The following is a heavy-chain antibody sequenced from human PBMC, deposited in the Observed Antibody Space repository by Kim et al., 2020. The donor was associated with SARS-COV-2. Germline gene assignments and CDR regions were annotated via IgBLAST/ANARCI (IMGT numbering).Heavy chain of an antibody. CDR3: TRDLVRYFDWLFGIEQLFDY. V-gene: IGHV3-49*04. CDR2: IRSKAYGGTT. CDR1: GFTFGDYA. D-gene: IGHD3-9*01. Sequence: GGSLRLSCTASGFTFGDYAMSWVRQAPGKGLEWVGFIRSKAYGGTTEYAASVKGRFTISRDDSKSIAYLQMNSLKTEDTAVYYCTRDLVRYFDWLFGIEQLFDYWGQGTLVTVSS. J-gene: IGHJ4*02.